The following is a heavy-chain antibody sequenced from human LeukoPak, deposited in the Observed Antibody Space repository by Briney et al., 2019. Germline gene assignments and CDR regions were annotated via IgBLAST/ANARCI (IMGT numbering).Heavy chain of an antibody. J-gene: IGHJ5*02. V-gene: IGHV3-13*01. CDR3: VRGDVGFDP. CDR1: GFSFKTSD. CDR2: FGTVGDT. D-gene: IGHD3-16*01. Sequence: GGSLRLSCAASGFSFKTSDMHWARRATGKGLEWVSGFGTVGDTYYLGSVKGRFTIPRDNAKSSLYLQMNSLKAGDTALYFCVRGDVGFDPWGPGTPVTVSS.